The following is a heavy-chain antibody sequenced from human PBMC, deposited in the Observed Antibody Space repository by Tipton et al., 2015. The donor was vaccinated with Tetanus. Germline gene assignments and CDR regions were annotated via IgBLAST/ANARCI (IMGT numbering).Heavy chain of an antibody. D-gene: IGHD4-17*01. Sequence: SLRLSCAASGFTFDDYAMHWVRQAPGKGLEWVSGISWNSGSIGYADSVKGRFTISRDNSKNTLYLQMNSLRAEDTAVYYCARDAGGPYGDYATFDYWGQGTLVTVSS. V-gene: IGHV3-9*01. CDR3: ARDAGGPYGDYATFDY. CDR2: ISWNSGSI. J-gene: IGHJ4*02. CDR1: GFTFDDYA.